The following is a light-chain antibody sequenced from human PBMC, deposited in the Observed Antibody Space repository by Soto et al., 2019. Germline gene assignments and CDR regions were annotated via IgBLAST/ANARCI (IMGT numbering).Light chain of an antibody. Sequence: DIQMTQSPSTLSASVGDRVILTCRASQSISAWLAWYQQKPGKAPKLLIYDASTLEGGVPSRFSGNGSGTEFTLTTTGLQPDDFATYFCQQYNGLFTFGPGTKVDIK. CDR1: QSISAW. V-gene: IGKV1-5*01. CDR2: DAS. J-gene: IGKJ3*01. CDR3: QQYNGLFT.